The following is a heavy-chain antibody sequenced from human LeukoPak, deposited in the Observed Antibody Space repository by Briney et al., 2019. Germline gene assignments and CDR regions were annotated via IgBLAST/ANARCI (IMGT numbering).Heavy chain of an antibody. CDR1: GFTFSSYA. J-gene: IGHJ4*02. D-gene: IGHD4-17*01. Sequence: PGGSLRLSCAASGFTFSSYAMSWVRQAPGKGLEWVSAISGSGGSTYYADSVKGRFTISRDNSKNTLYLQMNSLRAEDTAVYYCARDNFDYGDYVGGFDYWGQGTLVTVSS. CDR2: ISGSGGST. CDR3: ARDNFDYGDYVGGFDY. V-gene: IGHV3-23*01.